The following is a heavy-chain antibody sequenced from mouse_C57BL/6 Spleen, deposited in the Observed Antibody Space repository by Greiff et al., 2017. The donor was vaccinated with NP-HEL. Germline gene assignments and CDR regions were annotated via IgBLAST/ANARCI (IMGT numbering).Heavy chain of an antibody. CDR1: GFTFSDYG. J-gene: IGHJ1*03. V-gene: IGHV5-17*01. D-gene: IGHD2-4*01. CDR3: ARPYDYDEYFDV. Sequence: EVKLVESGGGLVKPGGSLKLSCAASGFTFSDYGMHWVRQAPEKGLEWVAYISSGSSTIYYADTVKGRFTISRDNAKNTLFLQMTSLRSEDTAMYYCARPYDYDEYFDVWGTGTTVTVSS. CDR2: ISSGSSTI.